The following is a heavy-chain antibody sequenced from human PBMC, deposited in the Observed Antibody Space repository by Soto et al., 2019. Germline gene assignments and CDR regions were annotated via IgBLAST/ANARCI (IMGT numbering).Heavy chain of an antibody. CDR1: GGSISSYY. CDR2: IHYSGNT. J-gene: IGHJ6*04. CDR3: ARDYSTYVFNV. V-gene: IGHV4-59*12. Sequence: SETLSLTCTVSGGSISSYYWSWIRQPPGKGLEWIGYIHYSGNTNYNPSLKSRVTISVDTSKNQFSLKLSSVTAADAAVYYCARDYSTYVFNVWGKGTTVTVSS. D-gene: IGHD4-4*01.